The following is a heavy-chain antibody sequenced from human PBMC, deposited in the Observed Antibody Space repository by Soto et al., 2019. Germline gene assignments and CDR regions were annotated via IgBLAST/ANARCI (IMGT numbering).Heavy chain of an antibody. CDR2: ISSSSSST. V-gene: IGHV3-11*06. Sequence: QVQLVESGGGLVKPGGSLRLSCAASGFTFSDYYMSWIRQAPGKGLESVSYISSSSSSTNYADSVKGRFTSSRDNTKNSLYLHMRSLRAEDTAMYFCASLSYGSTLRYWGQGTLVTVSS. CDR3: ASLSYGSTLRY. D-gene: IGHD3-10*01. CDR1: GFTFSDYY. J-gene: IGHJ4*02.